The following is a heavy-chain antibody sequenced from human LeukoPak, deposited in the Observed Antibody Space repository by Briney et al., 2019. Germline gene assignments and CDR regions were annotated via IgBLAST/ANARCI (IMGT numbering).Heavy chain of an antibody. Sequence: GASVKVSCKASGYTFTSYAMHWVRQAPGQRLEWMGWTNAGNGNTKYSQKFQGRVTITADESTSTAYMELSSLRSEDTAVYYCARVAFGYSYGLAILQTFDYWGQGTLVTVSS. CDR1: GYTFTSYA. CDR3: ARVAFGYSYGLAILQTFDY. J-gene: IGHJ4*02. CDR2: TNAGNGNT. V-gene: IGHV1-3*01. D-gene: IGHD5-18*01.